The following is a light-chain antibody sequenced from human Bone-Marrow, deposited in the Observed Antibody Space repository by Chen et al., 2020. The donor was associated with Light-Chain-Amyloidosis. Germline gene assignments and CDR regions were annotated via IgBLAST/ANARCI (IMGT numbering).Light chain of an antibody. J-gene: IGLJ1*01. V-gene: IGLV3-21*02. CDR2: DDR. Sequence: SYVLTQPPSVSVAPGQTARITCEGNNIGSAAVHWYQHKPGQAPVLVVYDDRDRPSGIPERCSGSNSGKTATLTISRVEAGEEADYFCQVWDSSLNQVFGTGTKVSVL. CDR1: NIGSAA. CDR3: QVWDSSLNQV.